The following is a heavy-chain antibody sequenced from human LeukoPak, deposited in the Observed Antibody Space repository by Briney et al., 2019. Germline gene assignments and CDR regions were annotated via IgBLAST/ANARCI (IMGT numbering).Heavy chain of an antibody. CDR2: INPKNGGT. D-gene: IGHD6-19*01. J-gene: IGHJ4*02. CDR1: GYSFTDYY. Sequence: ASVKVSCKASGYSFTDYYIHWVRQAPGQGLEWMGWINPKNGGTNFAQKFQGRVTMTRDTSISTAYMELSNLRSEDTAVYYCASVGGWYRRPYYSDYWGQGTLVTVSS. CDR3: ASVGGWYRRPYYSDY. V-gene: IGHV1-2*02.